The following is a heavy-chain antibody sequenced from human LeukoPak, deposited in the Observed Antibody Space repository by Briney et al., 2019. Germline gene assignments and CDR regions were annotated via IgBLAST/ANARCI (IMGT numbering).Heavy chain of an antibody. CDR1: GYTFTRYY. D-gene: IGHD2-15*01. V-gene: IGHV1-46*01. CDR2: INPSGGST. CDR3: ASHCSGGSCYSGGDAFDI. J-gene: IGHJ3*02. Sequence: ASVKVSCKASGYTFTRYYMYWVRQAPGQGLEWMGIINPSGGSTSYAQKFQGRVAMTRDMSTSTVYMELSSLRSEDTAVYYCASHCSGGSCYSGGDAFDIWGQGTMVTVSS.